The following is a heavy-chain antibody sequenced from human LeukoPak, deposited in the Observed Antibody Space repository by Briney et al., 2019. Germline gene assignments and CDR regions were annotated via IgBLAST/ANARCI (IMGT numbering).Heavy chain of an antibody. Sequence: GESLKISCEGSGYSFTSSWIGWVRQMPGKGLEWVGIIYPGDSDIRYSPSFQGQVTISADKSITTAYLQWSSLKASDTAICYCARGLYCSGGSCRFDYWGQGTLVTVSS. J-gene: IGHJ4*02. CDR3: ARGLYCSGGSCRFDY. D-gene: IGHD2-15*01. CDR1: GYSFTSSW. V-gene: IGHV5-51*01. CDR2: IYPGDSDI.